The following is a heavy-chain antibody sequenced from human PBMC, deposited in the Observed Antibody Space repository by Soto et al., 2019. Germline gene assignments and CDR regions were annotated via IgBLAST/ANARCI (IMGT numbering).Heavy chain of an antibody. Sequence: GGSLRLSCAASGFTFSLYAMHWVRQAPGKKLEWVALMSYDGTNIRYVDSVKGRFTISRDNSKNILYLQMNSLRPEDTAVYYCARHLHRITISQGWGQGTLVTVSS. CDR2: MSYDGTNI. D-gene: IGHD3-3*01. V-gene: IGHV3-30*04. CDR3: ARHLHRITISQG. CDR1: GFTFSLYA. J-gene: IGHJ4*02.